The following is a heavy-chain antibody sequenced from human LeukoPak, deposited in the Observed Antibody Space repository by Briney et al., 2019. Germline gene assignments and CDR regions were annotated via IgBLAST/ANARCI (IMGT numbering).Heavy chain of an antibody. V-gene: IGHV1-18*01. D-gene: IGHD5-18*01. CDR3: ARDQASFGYSYGCYHY. CDR1: GYTFTSYG. CDR2: ISAYNGNT. J-gene: IGHJ4*02. Sequence: ASVKVSCKASGYTFTSYGISWVRQAPGQGLEWLGWISAYNGNTNYAQKLQGRVTMTTDTSTSTAYMELRSLRSDDTAVYYCARDQASFGYSYGCYHYWGQGTLVTVSS.